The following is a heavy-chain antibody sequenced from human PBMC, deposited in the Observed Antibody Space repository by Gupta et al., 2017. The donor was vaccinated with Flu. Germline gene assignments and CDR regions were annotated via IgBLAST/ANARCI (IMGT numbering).Heavy chain of an antibody. V-gene: IGHV3-7*01. CDR1: FRSYW. Sequence: FRSYWMSWVRQAPGKGLEWVANIKEDGSEKYYVDSVRGRFTITRDNAENSLDLQMKSLRIEDTAVYYCARLGSDSSGALDYWGQGTLVTVSS. CDR3: ARLGSDSSGALDY. J-gene: IGHJ4*02. D-gene: IGHD3-22*01. CDR2: IKEDGSEK.